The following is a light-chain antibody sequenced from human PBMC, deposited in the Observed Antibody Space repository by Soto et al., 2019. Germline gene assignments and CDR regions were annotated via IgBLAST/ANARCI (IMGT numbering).Light chain of an antibody. J-gene: IGKJ5*01. Sequence: DIQMTPPPSTLSASVVDRVTLTCRASQSIGSWLAWFQQRPGKPPKLLINDASSLQSGVPSRFSGSGSGTEFTLTISSLRPDDFAAYDCQQYSTYLITFGQGTRLEIK. CDR2: DAS. CDR3: QQYSTYLIT. V-gene: IGKV1-5*01. CDR1: QSIGSW.